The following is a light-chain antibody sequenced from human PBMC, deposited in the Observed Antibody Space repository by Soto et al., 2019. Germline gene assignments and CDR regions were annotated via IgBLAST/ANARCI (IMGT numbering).Light chain of an antibody. CDR1: QSVGSH. V-gene: IGKV3-15*01. J-gene: IGKJ3*01. CDR3: QQYNNWPLT. CDR2: GAS. Sequence: EIVMTQSPATLSVSPGERATLSCRASQSVGSHLAWYQQKPGQAPRLLIYGASTGATGIPARFSGSESGTEFTLTIIILQSEDFAVYYCQQYNNWPLTFGPGTKVDIK.